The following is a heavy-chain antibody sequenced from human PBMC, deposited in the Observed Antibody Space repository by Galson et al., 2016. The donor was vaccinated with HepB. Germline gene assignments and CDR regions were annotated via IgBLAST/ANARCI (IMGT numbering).Heavy chain of an antibody. CDR3: ARAKYTDSWHFDC. V-gene: IGHV1-69*13. D-gene: IGHD2-2*02. CDR1: GDTFSSYA. J-gene: IGHJ4*02. CDR2: IIPIFGTA. Sequence: SVKVSCKASGDTFSSYAFSWVRHAPGQGLEWMGGIIPIFGTANYAQKFQGTVTITADEFTSTAYMELSSLGSEDTAVYYCARAKYTDSWHFDCWGQGTLVTVSS.